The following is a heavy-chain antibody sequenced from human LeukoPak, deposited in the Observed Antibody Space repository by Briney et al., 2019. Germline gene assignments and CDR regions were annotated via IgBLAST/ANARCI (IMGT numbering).Heavy chain of an antibody. J-gene: IGHJ5*02. CDR2: ISNNGGYT. CDR1: EFDFSTHA. CDR3: ARHDWFDP. V-gene: IGHV3-23*01. Sequence: HPGGSLRLSCAASEFDFSTHAMTWVRQAPGKGLEWVSAISNNGGYTYYADSVQGRFTISRDNSKNTLYLQMNSLRAEDTAMYYCARHDWFDPWGRGTLVTVSS.